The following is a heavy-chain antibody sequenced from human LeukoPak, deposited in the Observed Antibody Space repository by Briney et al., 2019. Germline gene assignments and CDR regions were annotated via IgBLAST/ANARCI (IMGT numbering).Heavy chain of an antibody. J-gene: IGHJ4*02. CDR1: GGTFSSYT. CDR3: ARETDFWCGHYYFDY. Sequence: SVKVSCKGSGGTFSSYTFSWVRQAPGQGLEWMGRIIPILGIANYAQKFQGRVTITADKSKSTAYMELSSLRSEDTAVYYCARETDFWCGHYYFDYWGQGTLVTVSS. D-gene: IGHD3-3*01. CDR2: IIPILGIA. V-gene: IGHV1-69*04.